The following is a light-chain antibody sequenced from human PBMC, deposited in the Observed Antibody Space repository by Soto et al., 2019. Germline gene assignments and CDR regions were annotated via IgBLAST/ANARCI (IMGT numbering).Light chain of an antibody. Sequence: DLVMTQSPDSLAVPLGERATINCKSSQSVLHSSNNKNYLAWYQQKPGQPPKLLIYWASTRESGVPDRFSGSGSGTDFTLSISSLLAEDVAVYYCQQYYSPWTFGQGTKVEIK. V-gene: IGKV4-1*01. CDR3: QQYYSPWT. CDR2: WAS. J-gene: IGKJ1*01. CDR1: QSVLHSSNNKNY.